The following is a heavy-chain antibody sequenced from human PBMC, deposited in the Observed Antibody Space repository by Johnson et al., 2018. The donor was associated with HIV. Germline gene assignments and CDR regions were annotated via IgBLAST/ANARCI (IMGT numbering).Heavy chain of an antibody. D-gene: IGHD1-26*01. CDR2: ISYDGNNK. J-gene: IGHJ3*02. CDR3: ARERVGDAFDI. V-gene: IGHV3-30*19. CDR1: GFTFSSYG. Sequence: QMLLVESGGGVVQPGGSLRLSCAASGFTFSSYGMHWVRQAPGEGLEWVALISYDGNNKYYADSVKGRFIISRDNSKNTLYLQMNSLRAEDTALYYCARERVGDAFDIWGQGTMVTVSS.